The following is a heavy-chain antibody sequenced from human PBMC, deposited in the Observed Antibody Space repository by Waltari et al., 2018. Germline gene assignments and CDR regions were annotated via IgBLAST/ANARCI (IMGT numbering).Heavy chain of an antibody. CDR3: ARHGWGGYDWHYYYGMDV. D-gene: IGHD5-12*01. Sequence: EVQLVQSGAEVKKPGESLKISCKGSGYSFTSYWIGWVRQMPGKGLEWMGIIYPCDSDTRSSPSFQGQVTISADKSISTAYLQWSSLKASDTAMYYCARHGWGGYDWHYYYGMDVWGQGTTVTVSS. CDR2: IYPCDSDT. J-gene: IGHJ6*02. V-gene: IGHV5-51*01. CDR1: GYSFTSYW.